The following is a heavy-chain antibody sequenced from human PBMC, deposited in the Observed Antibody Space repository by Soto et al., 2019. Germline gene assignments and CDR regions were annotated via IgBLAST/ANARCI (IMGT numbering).Heavy chain of an antibody. CDR1: GYSFTTYG. D-gene: IGHD3-3*01. CDR3: ARFWSGYPSLDY. V-gene: IGHV1-18*01. CDR2: ISGYNDNT. Sequence: GASVKVSCKASGYSFTTYGISWVRQAPGQGLEWMGWISGYNDNTKYAQNLQGRVTISRDNSKNTLYLQMNSLRAEDTAVYYCARFWSGYPSLDYWGQGTLVTVSS. J-gene: IGHJ4*02.